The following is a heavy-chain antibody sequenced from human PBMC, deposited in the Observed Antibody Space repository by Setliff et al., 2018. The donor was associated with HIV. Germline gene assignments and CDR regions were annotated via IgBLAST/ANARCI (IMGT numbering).Heavy chain of an antibody. Sequence: SCAASGFTFSYYTMHWIRQTPDNGLEWVAVISYDGNSQYYADSVKGRFTISRDNAKNSLFLQMNSLRAEDTAVYYCASIELAAMVPVDYWGQGTLVTVSS. CDR3: ASIELAAMVPVDY. CDR1: GFTFSYYT. J-gene: IGHJ4*02. CDR2: ISYDGNSQ. D-gene: IGHD5-18*01. V-gene: IGHV3-30*04.